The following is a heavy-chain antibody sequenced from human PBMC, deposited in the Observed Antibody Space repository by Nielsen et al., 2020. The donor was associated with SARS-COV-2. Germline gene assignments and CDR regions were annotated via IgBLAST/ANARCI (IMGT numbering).Heavy chain of an antibody. V-gene: IGHV4-39*02. D-gene: IGHD2-15*01. CDR2: IYYSGST. CDR3: ARDPGCSGGSFSGSWFDP. Sequence: SETLSLTCTVSGRSISSSSYYWGWIRQPPGKGLEWIGSIYYSGSTYYNPSLKSRVTISVDTSKNQFSLKLSSVTAADTAVYYCARDPGCSGGSFSGSWFDPWGQGTLVTVSS. CDR1: GRSISSSSYY. J-gene: IGHJ5*02.